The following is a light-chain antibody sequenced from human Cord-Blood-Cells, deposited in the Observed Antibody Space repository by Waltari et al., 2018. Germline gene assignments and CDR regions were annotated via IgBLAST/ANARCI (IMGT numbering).Light chain of an antibody. CDR1: SSDVGSYNL. V-gene: IGLV2-23*01. Sequence: QSALTQPASVSGSPGQSITISRTGTSSDVGSYNLVSWYQQHPGKAPKLMIYEGSKRPSGVSNRFSGSKSGNTASLTISGLQAEDEADYYCCSYAGSRLVFGGGTKLTVL. CDR3: CSYAGSRLV. CDR2: EGS. J-gene: IGLJ2*01.